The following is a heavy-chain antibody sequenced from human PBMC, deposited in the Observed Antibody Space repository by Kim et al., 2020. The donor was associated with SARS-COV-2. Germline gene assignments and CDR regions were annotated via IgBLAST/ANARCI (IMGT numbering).Heavy chain of an antibody. CDR2: IWYDGSNK. D-gene: IGHD3-22*01. CDR3: ARDFLISGYFLGAFDI. Sequence: GGSLRLSCAASGFTFSSYGMHWVRQAPGKGLEWVAVIWYDGSNKYYADSVKGRFTISRDNSKNTLYLQMNSLRAEDTAVYYCARDFLISGYFLGAFDIWGQGTMVTVSS. J-gene: IGHJ3*02. V-gene: IGHV3-33*01. CDR1: GFTFSSYG.